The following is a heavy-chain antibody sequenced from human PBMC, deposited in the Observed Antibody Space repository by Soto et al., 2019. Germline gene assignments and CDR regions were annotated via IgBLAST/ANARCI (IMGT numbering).Heavy chain of an antibody. Sequence: SETLSLTCTVSGGSISSYYWSWIRQPQGKGLEWIGYIYYSGSTNYNPSLKSRVTISVDTSKNQFSLKLSSVTAADTAVYYCARVWGGAFDFWGQGTMVTVSS. J-gene: IGHJ3*01. D-gene: IGHD3-10*01. CDR1: GGSISSYY. V-gene: IGHV4-59*01. CDR3: ARVWGGAFDF. CDR2: IYYSGST.